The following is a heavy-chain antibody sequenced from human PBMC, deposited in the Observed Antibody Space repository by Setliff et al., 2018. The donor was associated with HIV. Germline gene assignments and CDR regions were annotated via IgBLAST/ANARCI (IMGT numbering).Heavy chain of an antibody. CDR1: GGYISSGGNH. CDR3: ANYIIGAGGRGN. V-gene: IGHV4-30-4*01. J-gene: IGHJ4*02. D-gene: IGHD1-26*01. CDR2: VYDSGST. Sequence: SETLSLTCIVSGGYISSGGNHWSWIRQSPGKGLEWIGYVYDSGSTNYNPSLWSRVAISVDTSKNEFSPKLNPMTAADTAVYYCANYIIGAGGRGNWGQGILVTAPQ.